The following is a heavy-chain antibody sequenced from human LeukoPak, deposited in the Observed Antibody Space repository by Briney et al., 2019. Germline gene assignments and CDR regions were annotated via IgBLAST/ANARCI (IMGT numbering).Heavy chain of an antibody. Sequence: ASVKVSCKASGYTFTGYHMHWVRQAPGQGLEWMGWISAYNGDTRYAQKLQGRFTMTTDTSTSTAYMELRSLRSDDTAVHYCARDLGTYGSSSIFFDYWGQGTLVTVSS. J-gene: IGHJ4*02. V-gene: IGHV1-18*04. D-gene: IGHD6-6*01. CDR1: GYTFTGYH. CDR2: ISAYNGDT. CDR3: ARDLGTYGSSSIFFDY.